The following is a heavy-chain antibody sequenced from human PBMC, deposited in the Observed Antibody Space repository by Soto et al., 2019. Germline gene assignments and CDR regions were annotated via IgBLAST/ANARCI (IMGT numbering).Heavy chain of an antibody. CDR2: INPSGGST. Sequence: ASVKVSCKASGYTFTSYYMHWVRQAPGQGLEWMGIINPSGGSTSYAQKFQGRVTMTRDTSTSTVYMELSSLRSEDTAVYYCARGSVDTAMARSRDDAFDIWGQGTMVTVSS. CDR1: GYTFTSYY. D-gene: IGHD5-18*01. CDR3: ARGSVDTAMARSRDDAFDI. V-gene: IGHV1-46*01. J-gene: IGHJ3*02.